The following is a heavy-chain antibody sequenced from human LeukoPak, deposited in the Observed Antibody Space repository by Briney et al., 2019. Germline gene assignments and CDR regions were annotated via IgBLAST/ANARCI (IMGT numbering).Heavy chain of an antibody. V-gene: IGHV4-59*04. D-gene: IGHD3-22*01. CDR2: IYYSGST. J-gene: IGHJ4*02. Sequence: SETLSLTCTVSGGSISSYYWSWIRQPPGKGLEWIGYIYYSGSTYYNPSLKSRVAISVDTSKNQFSLKLSSVTAADTAVYYCARHPNYYDSSGPRLYYFDYWGQGTLVTVSS. CDR3: ARHPNYYDSSGPRLYYFDY. CDR1: GGSISSYY.